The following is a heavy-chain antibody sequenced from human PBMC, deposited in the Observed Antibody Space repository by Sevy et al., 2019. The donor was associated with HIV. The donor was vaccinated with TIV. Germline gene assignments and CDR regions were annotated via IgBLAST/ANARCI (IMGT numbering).Heavy chain of an antibody. CDR3: AREGFDPFGYYYGMDV. V-gene: IGHV3-7*01. CDR1: GFTFSSYW. Sequence: GGSLRLSCAASGFTFSSYWMSWVRQAPGKGLEWVANIKQDGSEKYYVHSVKGRFTISRDNAKNSLYLQMNSLRAEDTAVYYCAREGFDPFGYYYGMDVWGQGTTVTVSS. D-gene: IGHD3-10*01. CDR2: IKQDGSEK. J-gene: IGHJ6*02.